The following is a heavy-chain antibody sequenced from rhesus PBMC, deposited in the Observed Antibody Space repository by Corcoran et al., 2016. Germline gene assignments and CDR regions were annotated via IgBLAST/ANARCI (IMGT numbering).Heavy chain of an antibody. CDR2: IYGSSGST. D-gene: IGHD6-31*01. V-gene: IGHV4-76*01. CDR3: ARHEIAAAGFDY. Sequence: QVQLQESGPGLVKPSETLSLTCAVSGGSISGGYDWRWIRQPPGKGLEWIGYIYGSSGSTNYNPSLKNRVTISKDTSKNQFSLKLSSVTAADTAVYYCARHEIAAAGFDYWGQGVLVTVSS. CDR1: GGSISGGYD. J-gene: IGHJ4*01.